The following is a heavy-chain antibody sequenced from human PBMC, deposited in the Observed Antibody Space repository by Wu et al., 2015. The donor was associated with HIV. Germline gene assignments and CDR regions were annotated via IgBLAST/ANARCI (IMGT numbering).Heavy chain of an antibody. J-gene: IGHJ5*02. CDR3: ARGVVRERKFDP. CDR2: IISMFGTL. CDR1: GGTLSHYE. V-gene: IGHV1-69*12. D-gene: IGHD2-15*01. Sequence: QVQLVQSGAEVKKPGSSVKVSCKASGGTLSHYEISWMRQAPGQGLEWMGGIISMFGTLNYAQKFKGRLTITADESTTTGYMELSSLRSEDTAVYYCARGVVRERKFDPWGQGTLVTVSS.